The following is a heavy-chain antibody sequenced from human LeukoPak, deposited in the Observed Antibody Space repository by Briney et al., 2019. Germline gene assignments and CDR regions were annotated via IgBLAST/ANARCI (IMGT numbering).Heavy chain of an antibody. J-gene: IGHJ4*02. D-gene: IGHD2-2*01. Sequence: SETLSLTCTVSGGSISSHYWSWIRQPAGKGLEWIGRIYTSGSTNYNPSLKSRVTMSVDTSKNQFSLKLSSVTAADTAVYYCARVCSSTSCYGSDYWGQGTLVTVSS. CDR2: IYTSGST. CDR1: GGSISSHY. V-gene: IGHV4-4*07. CDR3: ARVCSSTSCYGSDY.